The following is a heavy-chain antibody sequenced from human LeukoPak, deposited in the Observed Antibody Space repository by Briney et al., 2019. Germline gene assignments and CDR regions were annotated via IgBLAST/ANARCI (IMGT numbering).Heavy chain of an antibody. CDR2: ISGSGSNT. CDR1: GFTFNNYA. J-gene: IGHJ4*02. CDR3: AGSAGYCSGGSCYYY. D-gene: IGHD2-15*01. V-gene: IGHV3-23*01. Sequence: QPGGSLRLSCAASGFTFNNYAMSWVRQAPGKGLEWVSGISGSGSNTYYADSVKGRFTISRDNAKNSLYLQMNSLRAEDTAVYYCAGSAGYCSGGSCYYYWGQGTLVTVSS.